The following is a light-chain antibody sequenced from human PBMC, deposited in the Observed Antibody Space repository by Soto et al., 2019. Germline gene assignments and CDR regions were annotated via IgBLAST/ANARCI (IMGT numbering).Light chain of an antibody. J-gene: IGKJ1*01. CDR3: QQYESYWT. Sequence: DIQMTQSPSTLSAYVGDRVSFTCRASQSISGWVAWYQQKPGKAPKLLIYDTSNLESGVPSRFSGSGSGTEFTLTISSLQPDDFATYYCQQYESYWTFGQGSKVDIK. V-gene: IGKV1-5*01. CDR1: QSISGW. CDR2: DTS.